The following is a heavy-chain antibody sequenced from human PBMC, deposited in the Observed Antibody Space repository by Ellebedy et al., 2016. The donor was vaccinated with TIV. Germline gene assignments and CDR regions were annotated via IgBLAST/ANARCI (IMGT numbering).Heavy chain of an antibody. V-gene: IGHV3-74*01. CDR2: INKEGTYT. CDR3: VRDGDVYNFDH. Sequence: PGGSLRLSCAASGFTFSSYWMHWVRQAPGKGLVWVLRINKEGTYTSYADSVKGRFTISRDNAKDMVYLQMNSLRAGDTAVYYCVRDGDVYNFDHWGQGTPVTVSS. J-gene: IGHJ4*02. D-gene: IGHD5-24*01. CDR1: GFTFSSYW.